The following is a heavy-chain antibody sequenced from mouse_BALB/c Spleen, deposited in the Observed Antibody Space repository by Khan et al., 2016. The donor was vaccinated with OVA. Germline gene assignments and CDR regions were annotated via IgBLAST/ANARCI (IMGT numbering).Heavy chain of an antibody. J-gene: IGHJ2*01. D-gene: IGHD1-1*01. CDR2: ISYSGRT. CDR3: ARSGTSTTVVATDWGY. CDR1: GYSITSDYA. Sequence: EVQLQESGPGLVKPSQSLSLTCTVTGYSITSDYAWNWIRQFPGNKLEWMGYISYSGRTSYNPSLKSRISITRDTSKNQFFLQLNSVTTEDTANYYCARSGTSTTVVATDWGYWGQGTTLTVSS. V-gene: IGHV3-2*02.